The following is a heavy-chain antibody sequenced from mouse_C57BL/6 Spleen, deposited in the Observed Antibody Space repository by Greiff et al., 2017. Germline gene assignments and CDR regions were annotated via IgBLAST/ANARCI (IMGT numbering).Heavy chain of an antibody. J-gene: IGHJ2*01. CDR2: IDPSDSET. Sequence: QVQLQQPGAELVRPGSSVKLSCKASGYTFTSYWMHWVQQRPIQGLEWIGNIDPSDSETHYNQKFKDKATLTLDKSSSTAYMQLSSLTSEDSAVYYCARGGETTRGFDYWGQGTTLTVSS. V-gene: IGHV1-52*01. CDR1: GYTFTSYW. D-gene: IGHD1-1*01. CDR3: ARGGETTRGFDY.